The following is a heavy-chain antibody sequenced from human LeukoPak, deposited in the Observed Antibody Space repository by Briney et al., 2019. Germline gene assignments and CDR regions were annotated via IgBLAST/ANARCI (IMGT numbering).Heavy chain of an antibody. V-gene: IGHV1-18*01. CDR3: ARARYGSGSYDDAFDM. CDR1: GYTFRSYG. CDR2: ISAYNGNT. J-gene: IGHJ3*02. Sequence: GASEKVSCKASGYTFRSYGISWVRQAPGQGLEWMGWISAYNGNTNHAQKLQGRVTMATDTSTSTAYMQLRSLRSDDAAVYYCARARYGSGSYDDAFDMWGQGTMVTVSS. D-gene: IGHD3-10*01.